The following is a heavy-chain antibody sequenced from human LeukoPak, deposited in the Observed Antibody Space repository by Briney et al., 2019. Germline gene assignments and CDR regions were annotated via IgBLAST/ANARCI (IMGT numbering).Heavy chain of an antibody. J-gene: IGHJ4*02. CDR2: ISYDGSNK. V-gene: IGHV3-30*18. D-gene: IGHD4-17*01. CDR1: GFTFSSYG. Sequence: GSLRLSCAASGFTFSSYGMHWVRQAPGKGLEWVAVISYDGSNKYYADSVKGRFTISRDNSKNTLYLQMNSLRAENTAVYYCAKPPPMTTVTSFFDYWGQGTLVTVSS. CDR3: AKPPPMTTVTSFFDY.